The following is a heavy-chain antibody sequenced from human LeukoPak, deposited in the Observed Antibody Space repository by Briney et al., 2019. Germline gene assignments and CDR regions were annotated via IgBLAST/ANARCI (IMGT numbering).Heavy chain of an antibody. CDR2: INHSGST. CDR1: GGSFSGYY. V-gene: IGHV4-34*01. Sequence: SETLSLTCAVYGGSFSGYYWSWIRQPPGKGLEWIGEINHSGSTNYNPSLKSRVTISVDTSKNQFPLKLSSVTAADTAVYYCARGLKKRVPYYYYYMDVWGKGTTVTVSS. J-gene: IGHJ6*03. CDR3: ARGLKKRVPYYYYYMDV.